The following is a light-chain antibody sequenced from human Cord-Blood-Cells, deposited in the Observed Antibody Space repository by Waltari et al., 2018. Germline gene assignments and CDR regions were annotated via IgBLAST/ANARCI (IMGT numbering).Light chain of an antibody. CDR3: HQRSNWPPYS. Sequence: EFALIQSPSTLLLYPGARATLASSASHPVSSNLACYQQKPGQPPRPLIYDASNRATGSPPRFSGSRSGTDFTLTISSLVPEDDAVYYCHQRSNWPPYSFGQRTKLEIK. J-gene: IGKJ2*03. CDR1: HPVSSN. CDR2: DAS. V-gene: IGKV3-11*01.